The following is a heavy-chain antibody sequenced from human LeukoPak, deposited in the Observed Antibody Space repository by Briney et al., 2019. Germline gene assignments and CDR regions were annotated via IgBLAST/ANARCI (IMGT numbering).Heavy chain of an antibody. V-gene: IGHV3-30*04. Sequence: GGSLRLSCAASGFTFSTYAMHWVRQAPGKGLEWVAVTSFDGTTKYYADSVKGRFTVSRDNSKNALILQMNSLRAEDTAVYYCARGSSTNCYGGNCFYYYMAVWGKGTTVTVSS. CDR1: GFTFSTYA. D-gene: IGHD2-2*01. J-gene: IGHJ6*03. CDR3: ARGSSTNCYGGNCFYYYMAV. CDR2: TSFDGTTK.